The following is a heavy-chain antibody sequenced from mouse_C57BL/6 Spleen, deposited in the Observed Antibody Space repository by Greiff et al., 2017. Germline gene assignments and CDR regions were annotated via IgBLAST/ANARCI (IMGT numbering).Heavy chain of an antibody. J-gene: IGHJ1*03. D-gene: IGHD2-5*01. CDR3: AGSYYSNRLDV. V-gene: IGHV14-2*01. CDR2: SDPEDGET. Sequence: VPLQQSGAELVKPGASVKLSCTASGFNIKDYYMHWVKHRTEQGLEWIGRSDPEDGETKYAPKFPGRATITADTSSNTAYLQLSSLTSEDTAVYYCAGSYYSNRLDVTGTEATVTVSS. CDR1: GFNIKDYY.